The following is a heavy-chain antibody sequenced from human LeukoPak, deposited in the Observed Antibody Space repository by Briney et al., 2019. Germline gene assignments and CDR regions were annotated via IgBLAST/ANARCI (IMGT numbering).Heavy chain of an antibody. V-gene: IGHV4-4*07. Sequence: PSETLSLTCTVSGGSISSYYWSWIRQPAGKGLEWIGRIYTSGTTHYNPSLKSRVTMSVDTSKTQFSLKLSSVIAGDTAVDYCARVHYGDNSMDVWGKGTTVTVSS. D-gene: IGHD4-17*01. J-gene: IGHJ6*03. CDR3: ARVHYGDNSMDV. CDR1: GGSISSYY. CDR2: IYTSGTT.